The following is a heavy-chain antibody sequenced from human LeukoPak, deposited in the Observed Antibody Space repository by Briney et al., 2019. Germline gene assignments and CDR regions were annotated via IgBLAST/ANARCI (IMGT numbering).Heavy chain of an antibody. V-gene: IGHV3-23*01. D-gene: IGHD6-13*01. Sequence: PGGSLRLSCAASGFTSSSYAMSWVRQAPGKGLEWVSAISGSGGSTYYADSVKGRFTISRDNSKNTLYLQMNGLRAEDTAVYYCARRIAAAGIDAFDIWGQGTMVTVSS. CDR1: GFTSSSYA. CDR3: ARRIAAAGIDAFDI. CDR2: ISGSGGST. J-gene: IGHJ3*02.